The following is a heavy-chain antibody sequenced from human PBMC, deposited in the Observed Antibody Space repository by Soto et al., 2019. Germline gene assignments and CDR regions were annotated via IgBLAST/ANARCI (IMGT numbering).Heavy chain of an antibody. V-gene: IGHV3-48*01. CDR2: ISSSSSTI. J-gene: IGHJ4*02. Sequence: PGGSLRLSCAASGFTFSSYSMNWVRQAPGKGLEWVSYISSSSSTINYADSVKGRFTISRDNAKNSLYLQMNSLRAEDKAVYYCARDQSSSWLSGDYWGQGTLVTVSS. CDR3: ARDQSSSWLSGDY. CDR1: GFTFSSYS. D-gene: IGHD6-13*01.